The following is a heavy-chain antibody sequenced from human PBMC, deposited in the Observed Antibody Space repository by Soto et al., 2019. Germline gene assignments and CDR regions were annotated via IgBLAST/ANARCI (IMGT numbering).Heavy chain of an antibody. D-gene: IGHD2-2*01. CDR3: AIREAAPAALSSYYFSN. J-gene: IGHJ4*02. V-gene: IGHV3-23*01. Sequence: EVHLLDSGGGLVQPGGSLRLSCAASGFNFNNYSMAWVRQAPGKRLEWVSTISFSGVGTFYADSVKGRFTSCRDNSKNTLYLLMNSLRVEDTTVFYCAIREAAPAALSSYYFSNWGQGTLVTVSS. CDR1: GFNFNNYS. CDR2: ISFSGVGT.